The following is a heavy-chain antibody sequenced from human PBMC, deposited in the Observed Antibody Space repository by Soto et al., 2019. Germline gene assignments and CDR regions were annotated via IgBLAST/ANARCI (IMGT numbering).Heavy chain of an antibody. CDR1: GFTFSSYA. CDR3: AKGVFYDYYYYYMDV. D-gene: IGHD5-12*01. V-gene: IGHV3-23*01. J-gene: IGHJ6*03. CDR2: ISGSGGST. Sequence: GSLRLSCAASGFTFSSYAMSWVRQAPGKGLEWVSAISGSGGSTYYADSVKGRFTISRDNSKNTLYLQMNSLRAEDTAVYYCAKGVFYDYYYYYMDVWGKGTTVTVSS.